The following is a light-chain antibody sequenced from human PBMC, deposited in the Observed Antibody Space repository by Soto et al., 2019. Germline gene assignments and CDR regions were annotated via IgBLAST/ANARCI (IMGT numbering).Light chain of an antibody. V-gene: IGKV3-15*01. CDR3: QQYDQWPPWT. Sequence: EIVMTQSPATLSVSPGERATVSCRASQSVSGRLAWYQQKPGQAPRLLIFDASTRAPGIPDRFSGSGSGTEFTLTISSLQSEDFAVYICQQYDQWPPWTFGQGTKVDIK. CDR2: DAS. J-gene: IGKJ1*01. CDR1: QSVSGR.